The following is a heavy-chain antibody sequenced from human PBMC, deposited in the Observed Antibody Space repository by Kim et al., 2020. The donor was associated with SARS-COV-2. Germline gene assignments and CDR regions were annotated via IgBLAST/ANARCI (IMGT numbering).Heavy chain of an antibody. J-gene: IGHJ5*02. V-gene: IGHV4-39*07. CDR2: IYYSGST. CDR1: GGSISSSSYY. D-gene: IGHD6-13*01. Sequence: SETLSLTCTVSGGSISSSSYYWGWIRQPPGKGLEWIGSIYYSGSTYYNPSLKSRVTISVDTSKNQFSLKLSSVTAADTAVYYCARVRAAAERAWFDPWGQGTLVTVSS. CDR3: ARVRAAAERAWFDP.